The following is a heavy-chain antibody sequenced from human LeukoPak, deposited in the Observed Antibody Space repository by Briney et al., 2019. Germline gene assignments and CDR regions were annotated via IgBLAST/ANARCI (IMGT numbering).Heavy chain of an antibody. CDR1: GFTFSSYA. CDR2: ISGSGGST. D-gene: IGHD6-19*01. CDR3: ARDQDSSGYTTNFAY. V-gene: IGHV3-23*01. J-gene: IGHJ4*02. Sequence: GGSLRLSCAASGFTFSSYAMTWVRQAPGMGLEWVSGISGSGGSTSYADSVKGRFTISRDNAKNTLYLQMNSLRVDDTALYYCARDQDSSGYTTNFAYWGQGTLVTVSS.